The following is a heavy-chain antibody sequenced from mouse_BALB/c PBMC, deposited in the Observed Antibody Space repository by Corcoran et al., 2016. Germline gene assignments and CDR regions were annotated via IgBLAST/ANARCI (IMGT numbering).Heavy chain of an antibody. CDR1: GFNIKDYC. Sequence: EDQLQQSGDELVRPGAVVKLSCKASGFNIKDYCMHWVKQRPEQGLEWIGWIDPENGNTIYDPKFQGKASITADTSSNTAYLQLSSLTSEDTAVYYCAPDFDYWGQGTTLTVSS. J-gene: IGHJ2*01. CDR3: APDFDY. CDR2: IDPENGNT. V-gene: IGHV14-1*02.